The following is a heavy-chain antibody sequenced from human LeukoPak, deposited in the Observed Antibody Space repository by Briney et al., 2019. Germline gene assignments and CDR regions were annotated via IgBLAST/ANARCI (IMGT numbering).Heavy chain of an antibody. CDR3: VKSDWFDP. J-gene: IGHJ5*02. Sequence: GGSLRLSCAASGFTFSNYWMNWVRQAPGKGQVWVSRIKYDGSTTYYADSVKGRFTISRDNAKNTLYLQMNSLRAENTAIYYCVKSDWFDPWGQGTLVTVSS. CDR1: GFTFSNYW. V-gene: IGHV3-74*01. CDR2: IKYDGSTT.